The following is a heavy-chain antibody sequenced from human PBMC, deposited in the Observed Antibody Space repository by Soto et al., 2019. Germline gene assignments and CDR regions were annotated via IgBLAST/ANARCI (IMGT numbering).Heavy chain of an antibody. CDR1: GFTFSTYS. CDR3: ARERSFAFDI. Sequence: EVQLVESGGGLVQPGGSLRLSCAASGFTFSTYSMNWVRQAPGKGLEWVSYISTSSGIIYYADSVKGRFTISRDNANNSLYLQMNSLRDEDTAVYYCARERSFAFDIWGQGTMVTVSS. V-gene: IGHV3-48*02. J-gene: IGHJ3*02. CDR2: ISTSSGII. D-gene: IGHD3-3*01.